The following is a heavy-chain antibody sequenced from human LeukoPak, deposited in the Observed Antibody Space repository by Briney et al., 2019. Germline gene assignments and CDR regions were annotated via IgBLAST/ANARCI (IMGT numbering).Heavy chain of an antibody. CDR2: ISGDSRAI. CDR1: GFTFSNYG. Sequence: PGGSLRLSCVASGFTFSNYGMSWVRQAPGKGLEWVSDISGDSRAIDYAAPVKGRFTISRDNSRNTLYVQMNSLRADDTAVYFCAKRLGAPRAFDYWGQGTLVTVSS. J-gene: IGHJ4*02. CDR3: AKRLGAPRAFDY. V-gene: IGHV3-23*01. D-gene: IGHD4/OR15-4a*01.